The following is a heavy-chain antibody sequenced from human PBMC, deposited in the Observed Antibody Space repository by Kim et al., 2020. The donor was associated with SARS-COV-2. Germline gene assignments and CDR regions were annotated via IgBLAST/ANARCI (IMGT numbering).Heavy chain of an antibody. CDR2: ISSNGNYR. CDR1: GFTFSSYS. J-gene: IGHJ4*02. CDR3: SSGSWEYTWGTISLDY. V-gene: IGHV3-21*01. D-gene: IGHD3-16*01. Sequence: GGSLRLSCAASGFTFSSYSMNWVRQAPGKGLEWLSSISSNGNYRYNASSAKGRFTISRDNDENSQYLQMHSLRAEDTATDYCSSGSWEYTWGTISLDYWGQGTLVPVPS.